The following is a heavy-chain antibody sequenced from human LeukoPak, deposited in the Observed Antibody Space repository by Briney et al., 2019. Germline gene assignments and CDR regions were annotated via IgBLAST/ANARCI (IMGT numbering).Heavy chain of an antibody. Sequence: ASVKVSCKASGYTFTSYGISWARQAPGQGLEWMGWISAYNGNTNYAQKLQGRVTMTTDTSTSTAYMELRSLRSDDTAVYYCARDVQLSLMITFGGVIALDYWGQGTLVTVSS. D-gene: IGHD3-16*02. V-gene: IGHV1-18*01. CDR2: ISAYNGNT. CDR1: GYTFTSYG. CDR3: ARDVQLSLMITFGGVIALDY. J-gene: IGHJ4*02.